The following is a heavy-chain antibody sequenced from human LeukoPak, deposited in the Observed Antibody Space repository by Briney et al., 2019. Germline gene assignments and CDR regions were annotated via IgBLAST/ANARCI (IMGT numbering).Heavy chain of an antibody. Sequence: GGSLRLSCAASGFTFSSYSMNWVRQAPGKGLEWVSSISSNSYIYYADSVKGRLTISRDNAKNSLYLQMNSLRAEDTAVYYCARVYSTIFGVVRNWFDPWGQGTLVTVSS. J-gene: IGHJ5*02. CDR1: GFTFSSYS. CDR3: ARVYSTIFGVVRNWFDP. V-gene: IGHV3-21*01. D-gene: IGHD3-3*01. CDR2: ISSNSYI.